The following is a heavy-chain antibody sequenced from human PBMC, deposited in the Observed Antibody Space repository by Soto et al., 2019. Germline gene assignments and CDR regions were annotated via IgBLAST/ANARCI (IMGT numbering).Heavy chain of an antibody. CDR2: IYYSGST. Sequence: SETLSLTCTVSGGSISSYYWSWIRQPPGKGLEWIGYIYYSGSTNYNPSLKSRVTISVDTSKNQFSLKLSSVTAADTAVYYCASLITPASFAYWGQGTLVTVSS. CDR1: GGSISSYY. V-gene: IGHV4-59*01. D-gene: IGHD1-20*01. CDR3: ASLITPASFAY. J-gene: IGHJ4*02.